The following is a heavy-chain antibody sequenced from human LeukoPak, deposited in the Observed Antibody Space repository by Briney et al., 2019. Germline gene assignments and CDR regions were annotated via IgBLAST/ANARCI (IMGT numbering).Heavy chain of an antibody. CDR2: FYHSGIT. CDR3: ARDQGAVGSVSSFDY. Sequence: SETLSLTCTVSGYSISSGYFWGWIRQPPGKGLEWIGSFYHSGITYYNPSLKSRVTISVEMSKNQFSLKLSSVTAADTAVYYCARDQGAVGSVSSFDYWGQGTLVTVSS. D-gene: IGHD3-10*01. V-gene: IGHV4-38-2*02. J-gene: IGHJ4*02. CDR1: GYSISSGYF.